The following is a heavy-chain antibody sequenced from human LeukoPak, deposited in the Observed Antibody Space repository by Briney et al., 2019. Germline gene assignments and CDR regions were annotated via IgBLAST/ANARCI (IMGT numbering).Heavy chain of an antibody. CDR1: GGSISSSSYY. V-gene: IGHV4-39*07. CDR3: ARVPSYGYLNWFDP. Sequence: SETLSLTCTVSGGSISSSSYYWGWIRQPPGKGLEWIGSIYYSGSTYYNPSLKSRVTISVDTSKNQFSLKLSSVTAADTAVYYCARVPSYGYLNWFDPWGQGTLVTVSS. D-gene: IGHD5-18*01. J-gene: IGHJ5*02. CDR2: IYYSGST.